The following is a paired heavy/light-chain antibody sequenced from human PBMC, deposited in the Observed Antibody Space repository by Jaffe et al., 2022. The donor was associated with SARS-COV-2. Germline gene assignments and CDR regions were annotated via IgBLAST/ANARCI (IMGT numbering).Heavy chain of an antibody. Sequence: EVQLVQSGAEVKKPGESLKISCKGSGYSFTTYWIGWVRQMPGKGLEWMGIIYPGDSDSRYSPSFQGQVTISVDKSISTAYLQFSSLKASDTAMYYCARHDTYYYDSSGHNYFLMHYWGQGTLVTVSS. CDR2: IYPGDSDS. D-gene: IGHD3-22*01. V-gene: IGHV5-51*01. J-gene: IGHJ4*02. CDR3: ARHDTYYYDSSGHNYFLMHY. CDR1: GYSFTTYW.
Light chain of an antibody. CDR1: QSVSSN. CDR3: QQYDNWPPLT. CDR2: GAS. V-gene: IGKV3-15*01. Sequence: EIVMTQSPATLSVSPGERATLSCRASQSVSSNLVWYQQKPGQAPRLLIFGASTRATGIPVRFIGSGSGTEFTLTISSLQSEDFAVYYCQQYDNWPPLTFGGGTKVEI. J-gene: IGKJ4*01.